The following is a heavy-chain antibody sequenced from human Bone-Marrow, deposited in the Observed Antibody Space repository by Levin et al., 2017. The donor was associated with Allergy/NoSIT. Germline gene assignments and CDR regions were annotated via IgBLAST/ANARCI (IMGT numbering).Heavy chain of an antibody. D-gene: IGHD2-21*01. CDR2: ISGSGDST. Sequence: GGSLRLSCVASGFTFRSSAMSWVRQAPGKGLEWVSTISGSGDSTYYAASVQGRFTISRDNSKNTLYMEMNSLRAEDTAVYYCARKGAIVVAGHFDYWGQGILVTVSS. J-gene: IGHJ4*02. CDR3: ARKGAIVVAGHFDY. V-gene: IGHV3-23*01. CDR1: GFTFRSSA.